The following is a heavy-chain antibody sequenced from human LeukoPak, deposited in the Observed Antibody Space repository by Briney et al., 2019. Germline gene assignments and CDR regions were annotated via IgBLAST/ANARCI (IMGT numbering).Heavy chain of an antibody. J-gene: IGHJ4*02. D-gene: IGHD3-10*01. CDR1: GYTLTEFS. CDR2: FDPEDGTT. V-gene: IGHV1-24*01. Sequence: ASVKVSCKVSGYTLTEFSMHWVRQAPGKGLEWMGGFDPEDGTTIYAQKFQGRVTMTEDTSTDTAYMELSSLTSEDAAIYYCTRGASMNRGIIIYYFDYWGRGTLVTVSS. CDR3: TRGASMNRGIIIYYFDY.